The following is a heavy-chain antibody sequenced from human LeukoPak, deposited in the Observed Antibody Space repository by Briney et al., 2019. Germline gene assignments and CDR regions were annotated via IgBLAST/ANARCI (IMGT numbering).Heavy chain of an antibody. J-gene: IGHJ4*02. D-gene: IGHD3-22*01. V-gene: IGHV1-2*06. CDR1: GYTFTGYY. Sequence: ASVKVSCKXSGYTFTGYYMHWVRQAPGQGLEGMGRINPNSGGTNYAQKFQGRVTMTRDTSISTAYMELSRLRSDDTAVYYCGKTYYYDSSGIDWGQGTLVTVSS. CDR2: INPNSGGT. CDR3: GKTYYYDSSGID.